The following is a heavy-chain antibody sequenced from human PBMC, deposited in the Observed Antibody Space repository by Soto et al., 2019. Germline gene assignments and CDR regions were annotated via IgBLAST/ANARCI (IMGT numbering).Heavy chain of an antibody. V-gene: IGHV3-23*01. J-gene: IGHJ4*02. Sequence: GGSLRLSCAASGFTFSSYAVSWVRQAPGKGLEWVSAISGSGGSTYYADSVKGRFTISRDNSKNTLYLQMNSLRAEDTAVYYCAKLETYYYDSSGYSYSYYFDYWGQGTLVTVSS. CDR2: ISGSGGST. CDR1: GFTFSSYA. CDR3: AKLETYYYDSSGYSYSYYFDY. D-gene: IGHD3-22*01.